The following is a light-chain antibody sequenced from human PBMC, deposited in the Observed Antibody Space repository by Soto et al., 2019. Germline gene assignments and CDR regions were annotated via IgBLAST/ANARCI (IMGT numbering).Light chain of an antibody. CDR2: SAS. J-gene: IGKJ1*01. Sequence: EIVRTQSPANLSVSPGERATLSCRASQSVRSSLDWYQQKPGQAPRLLIYSASTRAPGIPARFSGSGSGTDFTLTISSLEPEDFAVYYCQQLTDWPPQWTFGQGTKVDIK. V-gene: IGKV3-15*01. CDR1: QSVRSS. CDR3: QQLTDWPPQWT.